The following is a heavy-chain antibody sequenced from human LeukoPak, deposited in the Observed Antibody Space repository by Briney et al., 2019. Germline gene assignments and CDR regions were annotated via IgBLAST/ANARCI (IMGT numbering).Heavy chain of an antibody. J-gene: IGHJ5*02. CDR1: GYSFNDYY. CDR3: ARDTCDGVTCYNWFGP. D-gene: IGHD4-17*01. V-gene: IGHV1-2*02. CDR2: INPNRGGT. Sequence: GASVKVSCKASGYSFNDYYIHWARQAPGQGLEWMGWINPNRGGTSYAQKFQGRVTMTRDTSITTAYMELSSLRSDDTAMYYCARDTCDGVTCYNWFGPWGQGTLVTVSS.